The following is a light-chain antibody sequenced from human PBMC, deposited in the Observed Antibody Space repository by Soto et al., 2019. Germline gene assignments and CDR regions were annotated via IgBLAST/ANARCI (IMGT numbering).Light chain of an antibody. CDR1: SSNIGSNT. J-gene: IGLJ2*01. V-gene: IGLV1-44*01. Sequence: QSVLTQPPSASGTPEQRVTISCSGSSSNIGSNTVSWYQQLPGTAPKLLIYTNNQRPSGVPDRFSGSKSGTSASLAISGLQSEDEADYYCAAWDDSLNGVVFGGGTKLTVL. CDR3: AAWDDSLNGVV. CDR2: TNN.